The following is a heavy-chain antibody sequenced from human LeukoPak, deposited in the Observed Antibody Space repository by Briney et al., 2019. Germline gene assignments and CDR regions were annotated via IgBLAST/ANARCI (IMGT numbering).Heavy chain of an antibody. CDR1: GDSISSGSYY. Sequence: PSQTLSLTCTVSGDSISSGSYYWSWIRQPAGKGLEWIGRIYTSGSTNYNPSLKSRVTISVDTSKNQFSLKLSSVTAADTAVYYCARDRPSGYSSGWYGYYYYYMDVWGKGTTVTISS. J-gene: IGHJ6*03. CDR2: IYTSGST. V-gene: IGHV4-61*02. CDR3: ARDRPSGYSSGWYGYYYYYMDV. D-gene: IGHD6-19*01.